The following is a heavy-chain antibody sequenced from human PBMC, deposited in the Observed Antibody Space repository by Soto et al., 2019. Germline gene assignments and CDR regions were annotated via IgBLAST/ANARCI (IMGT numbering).Heavy chain of an antibody. CDR2: ISWNSGSI. CDR3: AKASRYCSGGSCYLYYYYGMDV. Sequence: PVGSLRLSCAASGFTFDDYAMHWVRQAPGKGLEWVSGISWNSGSIGYADSVKGRFTISRDNAKNSLYLQMNSLRAEDTALYYCAKASRYCSGGSCYLYYYYGMDVWGQGTTVTVT. J-gene: IGHJ6*02. D-gene: IGHD2-15*01. CDR1: GFTFDDYA. V-gene: IGHV3-9*01.